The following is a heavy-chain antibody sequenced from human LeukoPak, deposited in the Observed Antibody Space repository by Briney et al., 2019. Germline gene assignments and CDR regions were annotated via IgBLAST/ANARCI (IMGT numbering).Heavy chain of an antibody. D-gene: IGHD3-10*01. CDR2: TYSGDTT. V-gene: IGHV3-66*01. CDR3: ARERPGSRVLDY. CDR1: GFIVSNNH. J-gene: IGHJ4*02. Sequence: GGSLRLSCAASGFIVSNNHINWVRQTPAKGLEWVSITYSGDTTYYADSVKGRFTISRDNSKNTLYLQMNSLRVEDTAVYYCARERPGSRVLDYWGQGNVVTVSS.